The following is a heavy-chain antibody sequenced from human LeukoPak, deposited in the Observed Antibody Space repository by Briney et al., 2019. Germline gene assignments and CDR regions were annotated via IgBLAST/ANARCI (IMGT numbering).Heavy chain of an antibody. V-gene: IGHV3-23*01. Sequence: GGSLRLSCSASGFTFSGYAMSWVRQAPGKGLEWVSAISGNGGSTYYADSVKGRFTISRDISKNTLYLQMNSLRAEDTAVYYCAKAPRFYDSSGYYSAYFDYWGQGTLVTVSS. CDR2: ISGNGGST. D-gene: IGHD3-22*01. J-gene: IGHJ4*02. CDR1: GFTFSGYA. CDR3: AKAPRFYDSSGYYSAYFDY.